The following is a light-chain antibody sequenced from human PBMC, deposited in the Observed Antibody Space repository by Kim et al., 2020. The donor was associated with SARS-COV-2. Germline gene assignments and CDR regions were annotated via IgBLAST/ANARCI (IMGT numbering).Light chain of an antibody. Sequence: VTISCTGSSSSSGAGYYDHWYQHLPETAPKLLIFGNSNRPSGVPDRFSGSKSGTSASLAITGLQAEDEADYYCQSYDSSLSGSEVFGGGTQLTVL. J-gene: IGLJ3*02. CDR3: QSYDSSLSGSEV. CDR2: GNS. CDR1: SSSSGAGYY. V-gene: IGLV1-40*01.